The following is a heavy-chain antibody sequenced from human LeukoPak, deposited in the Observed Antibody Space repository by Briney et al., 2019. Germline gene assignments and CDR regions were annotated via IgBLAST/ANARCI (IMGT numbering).Heavy chain of an antibody. J-gene: IGHJ4*02. CDR2: ISYDGSNK. Sequence: PGGSLRLSCAASGFTFSSYEMNWVRQAPGKGLEWVAVISYDGSNKYYADSVKGRFTISRDNSKNTLYLQMNSLRAEDTAVYYCARDGDRYSSSWFDYWGQGTLVTVSS. CDR1: GFTFSSYE. V-gene: IGHV3-30*04. D-gene: IGHD6-13*01. CDR3: ARDGDRYSSSWFDY.